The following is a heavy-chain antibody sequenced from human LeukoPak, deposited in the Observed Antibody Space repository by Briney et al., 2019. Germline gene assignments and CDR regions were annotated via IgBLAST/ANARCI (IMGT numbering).Heavy chain of an antibody. CDR3: ARHGDCRGSICSHK. J-gene: IGHJ4*02. D-gene: IGHD2-2*01. CDR1: GFTFSDYI. Sequence: GSLRLSCAASGFTFSDYILDWVRQAPGKGLEWIASFYYRGSTKYNPSLKSRVTISVDTSKNQFSLKLTSVTAADTAVYYCARHGDCRGSICSHKWGQGTLVTVSP. V-gene: IGHV4-38-2*01. CDR2: FYYRGST.